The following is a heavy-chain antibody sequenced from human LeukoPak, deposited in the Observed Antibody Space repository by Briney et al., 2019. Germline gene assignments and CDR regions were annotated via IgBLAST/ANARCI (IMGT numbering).Heavy chain of an antibody. CDR1: GGSISSGGYY. V-gene: IGHV4-31*03. Sequence: SETLSLTCTVSGGSISSGGYYWSWIRQHPGKGLEWIGYIYYSGSTYYNPSLKSRVTISVDTSKNQFSLKLSSVTAADTAVYYCARDSAQLARSHWYFNLWGRGTLVTVSS. J-gene: IGHJ2*01. CDR3: ARDSAQLARSHWYFNL. D-gene: IGHD6-13*01. CDR2: IYYSGST.